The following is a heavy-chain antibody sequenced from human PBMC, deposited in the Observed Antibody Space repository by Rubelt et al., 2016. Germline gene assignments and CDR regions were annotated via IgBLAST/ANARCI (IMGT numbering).Heavy chain of an antibody. CDR1: GFTFSSYD. D-gene: IGHD5-18*01. V-gene: IGHV3-13*01. Sequence: VELVESGGGVVQPGGSLRLSCAASGFTFSSYDMHWVRQATGKGLEWVSAIGSAGDTSYPDSVKGGFTSSKEKAKNPLYLQMNSLGAGDTAVYFCARDSRGYRNWGQGTLVTVSS. CDR3: ARDSRGYRN. J-gene: IGHJ4*02. CDR2: IGSAGDT.